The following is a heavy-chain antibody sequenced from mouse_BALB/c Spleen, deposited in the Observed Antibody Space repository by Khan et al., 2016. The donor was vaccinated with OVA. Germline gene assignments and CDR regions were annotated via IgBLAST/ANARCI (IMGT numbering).Heavy chain of an antibody. CDR3: DHPSYDPRYFDV. J-gene: IGHJ1*01. D-gene: IGHD2-3*01. CDR2: INPANGNT. CDR1: GFNIKDTY. Sequence: VQLQQPGAELVKPGASVKLSCTASGFNIKDTYMHWVNQRPEQGLEWIGRINPANGNTKYDPKFQGKATITADTSSNTAYLQLSSLTSEDTAVYYCDHPSYDPRYFDVWGAGTTATVAS. V-gene: IGHV14-3*02.